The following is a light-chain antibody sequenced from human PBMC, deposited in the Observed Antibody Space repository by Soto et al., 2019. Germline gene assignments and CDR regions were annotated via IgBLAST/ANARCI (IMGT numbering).Light chain of an antibody. J-gene: IGKJ1*01. CDR2: GAS. CDR3: QQYGSSPT. CDR1: QSVSSSY. V-gene: IGKV3-20*01. Sequence: EIVLTQSPGTLSLSPGERATLSCRASQSVSSSYLAWYQQKPGQAPRLLIYGASSRATGIPDRFSGSGSGTDFTITISRLEPDAVAVYYCQQYGSSPTFGQGTKVEIK.